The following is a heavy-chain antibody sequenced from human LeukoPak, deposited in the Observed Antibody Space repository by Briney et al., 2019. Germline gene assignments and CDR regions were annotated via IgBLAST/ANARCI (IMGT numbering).Heavy chain of an antibody. Sequence: QRGGSLRLSCSTSGFTFRNNWMSWVRQAPGKGLEWVANIKQDGSEKYYVDSVKGRFTISRDNAQNSVSLQMDSLRSDDTAVYYCARADLGGCGDYWGQGILVTVSS. D-gene: IGHD2-15*01. CDR1: GFTFRNNW. CDR2: IKQDGSEK. V-gene: IGHV3-7*03. J-gene: IGHJ4*02. CDR3: ARADLGGCGDY.